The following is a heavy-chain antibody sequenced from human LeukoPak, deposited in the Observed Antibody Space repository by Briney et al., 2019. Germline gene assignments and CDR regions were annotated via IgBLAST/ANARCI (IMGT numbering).Heavy chain of an antibody. CDR1: GFTFTSSA. CDR2: IVVGSGNT. V-gene: IGHV1-58*02. Sequence: ASVKVSCKASGFTFTSSAMQWVRQARGQRLEWIGWIVVGSGNTNYAQKFQERVTITRDMSTSTAYMELSSLRSEDTAVYYCAADVDTAMGPRDDAFDIWGQGTMVTVSS. J-gene: IGHJ3*02. CDR3: AADVDTAMGPRDDAFDI. D-gene: IGHD5-18*01.